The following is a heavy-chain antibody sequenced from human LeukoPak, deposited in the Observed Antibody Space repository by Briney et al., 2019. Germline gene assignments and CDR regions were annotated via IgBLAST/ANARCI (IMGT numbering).Heavy chain of an antibody. CDR1: GFSLSTSGVG. CDR2: IYWNDDK. J-gene: IGHJ3*02. V-gene: IGHV2-5*01. CDR3: AHSGTVTSPHDAFDI. Sequence: SGPTLVNPTQTLTLTCTFSGFSLSTSGVGVGWIRQPPGKALEWLALIYWNDDKRYSPSLKSRLTITKDTSKNQVVLTMTNMDPVDTATYYSAHSGTVTSPHDAFDIWGQGTMVTVSS. D-gene: IGHD4-17*01.